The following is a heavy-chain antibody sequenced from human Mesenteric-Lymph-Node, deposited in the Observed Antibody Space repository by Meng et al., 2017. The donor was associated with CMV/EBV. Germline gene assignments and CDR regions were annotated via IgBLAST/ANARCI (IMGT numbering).Heavy chain of an antibody. CDR2: INPNGGST. D-gene: IGHD5-18*01. CDR1: GFTFDDFG. Sequence: GGSLRLSCAASGFTFDDFGMSWVRQAPGKGLEWVSRINPNGGSTGYVDSVKGRFTISRDNAKNSMYLQMNSLRAEDTAVYYCATYSYGFYYYYGMDVWGQGTTVTVSS. CDR3: ATYSYGFYYYYGMDV. V-gene: IGHV3-20*04. J-gene: IGHJ6*02.